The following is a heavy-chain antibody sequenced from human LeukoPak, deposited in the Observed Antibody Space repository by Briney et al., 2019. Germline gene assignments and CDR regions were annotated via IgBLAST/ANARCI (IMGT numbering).Heavy chain of an antibody. CDR1: GFTFSTYA. CDR3: ARDDDPDGIAEYFQY. J-gene: IGHJ1*01. D-gene: IGHD1-14*01. V-gene: IGHV3-30*04. CDR2: ISHDGSNK. Sequence: GRSLRLSCAASGFTFSTYAMHWVRQAPGKGLEWVAVISHDGSNKYYAEPVKGRFTISRDNSKNTLYLQMNSLRGEDTAVYYCARDDDPDGIAEYFQYWGQSTLVTVSS.